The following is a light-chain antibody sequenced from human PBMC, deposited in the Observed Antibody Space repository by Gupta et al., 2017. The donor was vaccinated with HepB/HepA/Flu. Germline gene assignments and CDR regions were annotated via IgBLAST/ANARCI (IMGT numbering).Light chain of an antibody. CDR3: QQYNNWLT. Sequence: EIVIPRSPATLSVSQGERATLSCRASQRISSNLAWYQKKPGQAPSLLMYGASTRATGIPARFSGRGSGTEFTLTISSLPSEDFAVYYCQQYNNWLTFGGGTKVEIK. V-gene: IGKV3-15*01. CDR2: GAS. J-gene: IGKJ4*01. CDR1: QRISSN.